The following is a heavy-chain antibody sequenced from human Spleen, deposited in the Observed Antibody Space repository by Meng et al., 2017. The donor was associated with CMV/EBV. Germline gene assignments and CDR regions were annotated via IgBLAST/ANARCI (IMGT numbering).Heavy chain of an antibody. V-gene: IGHV4-30-4*08. D-gene: IGHD4-11*01. CDR3: ARVAYSNWFDP. CDR2: IYYSGST. Sequence: VRLEESGPGLVKPLQTLSLPCTVSGGSISSGDYYWSWIRQPPGKGLEWIGYIYYSGSTYYNPSLKSRVTISVDTSKNQFSLKLSSVTAADTAVYFCARVAYSNWFDPWGQGTLVTVSS. CDR1: GGSISSGDYY. J-gene: IGHJ5*02.